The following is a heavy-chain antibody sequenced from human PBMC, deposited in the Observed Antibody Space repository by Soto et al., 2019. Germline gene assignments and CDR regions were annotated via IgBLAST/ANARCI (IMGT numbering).Heavy chain of an antibody. V-gene: IGHV3-23*01. CDR1: GFTFSSYA. CDR3: AKDYHGDRSVYYYGMDV. J-gene: IGHJ6*02. D-gene: IGHD4-17*01. CDR2: ISGSGGST. Sequence: GGSLRLSCAASGFTFSSYAMSWVRQAPGKGLEWVSAISGSGGSTYYADSVKGRFTISRDNSKNTLYLQMNSLRAEDTAVYYCAKDYHGDRSVYYYGMDVWGQGTTVTVSS.